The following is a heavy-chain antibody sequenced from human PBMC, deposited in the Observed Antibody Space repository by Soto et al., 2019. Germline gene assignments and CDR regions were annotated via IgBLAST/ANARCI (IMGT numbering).Heavy chain of an antibody. CDR3: VDPPLHNE. J-gene: IGHJ4*02. Sequence: GGSLRLSCTTSGFTFSSRDMNWVRQAPGKGLQGVSTIFTSGERTSYADSVKGRFTISRDDSKNTLYLQMNSLRAEDTAIYFCVDPPLHNEWGQGNLVTVSS. CDR2: IFTSGERT. CDR1: GFTFSSRD. D-gene: IGHD3-9*01. V-gene: IGHV3-23*05.